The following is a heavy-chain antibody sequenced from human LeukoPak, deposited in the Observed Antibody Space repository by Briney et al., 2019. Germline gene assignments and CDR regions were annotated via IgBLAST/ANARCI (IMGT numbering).Heavy chain of an antibody. J-gene: IGHJ4*02. CDR1: GYTFTRYY. V-gene: IGHV1-46*01. Sequence: ASVKVSCKASGYTFTRYYIHWVRQAPGQGLEWMGIINPSGGSTSYAQKFQGRVTMTRSTSISTAYMELSSLRSEDTAVYYCARRHRAGVGYWGQGTLVTVSS. CDR2: INPSGGST. CDR3: ARRHRAGVGY. D-gene: IGHD1-26*01.